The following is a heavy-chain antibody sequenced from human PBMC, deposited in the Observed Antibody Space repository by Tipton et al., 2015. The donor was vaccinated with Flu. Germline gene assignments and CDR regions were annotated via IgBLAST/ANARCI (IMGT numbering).Heavy chain of an antibody. J-gene: IGHJ3*01. CDR3: ARTYLDSEGFFLLHPFDV. Sequence: VQLVQSGVEVTKPGESLKISCKGFGYSFTTYWIGWVRQMPGKGLEWMGIIYPGDSDTRYSPSFQGQVTMSVDKSINTAYLQWNSLKTSDTAVYYCARTYLDSEGFFLLHPFDVWGQGTVVTVSS. V-gene: IGHV5-51*01. CDR2: IYPGDSDT. CDR1: GYSFTTYW. D-gene: IGHD3-3*01.